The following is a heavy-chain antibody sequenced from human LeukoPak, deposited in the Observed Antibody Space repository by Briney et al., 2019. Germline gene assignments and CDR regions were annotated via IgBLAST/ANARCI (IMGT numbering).Heavy chain of an antibody. CDR2: IKQDGSEK. V-gene: IGHV3-7*01. Sequence: GGSLRLSCAASGFTFSSYWMSWVRQAPGKGLEWVANIKQDGSEKYYVGSVKGRFTISRDNAKNSLYLQMNSLRAEDTAVYYCARVRQDYGDYWFDPWGQGTLVTVSS. D-gene: IGHD4-17*01. CDR3: ARVRQDYGDYWFDP. CDR1: GFTFSSYW. J-gene: IGHJ5*02.